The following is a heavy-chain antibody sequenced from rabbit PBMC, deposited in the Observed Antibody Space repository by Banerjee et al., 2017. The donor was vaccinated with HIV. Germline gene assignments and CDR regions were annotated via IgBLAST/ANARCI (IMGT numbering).Heavy chain of an antibody. CDR3: ARDPCGGSIYSLINL. CDR1: GFDLSSYW. CDR2: IDGGSGGST. V-gene: IGHV1S45*01. Sequence: QEQLEESGGGLVKPEGSLTLTCKASGFDLSSYWMCWVRQAPGKGLEWIACIDGGSGGSTFYASWAKGRFTISKTSSTTVTLQMTSLTAADTATYFCARDPCGGSIYSLINLWGPGTLVTVS. D-gene: IGHD8-1*01. J-gene: IGHJ4*01.